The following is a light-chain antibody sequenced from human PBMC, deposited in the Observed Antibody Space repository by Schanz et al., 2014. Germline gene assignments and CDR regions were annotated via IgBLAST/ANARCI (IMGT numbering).Light chain of an antibody. CDR1: QDISSW. J-gene: IGKJ4*01. Sequence: DIQMTQSPSSVSASVGDRVAITCRASQDISSWLAWYQQKPGKAPKLLIYDASSLQSGVPSRFSGSGSGTDFTLSISSLQPEDFATYYCQQTYRRLTFGGGTNIEI. V-gene: IGKV1D-12*01. CDR2: DAS. CDR3: QQTYRRLT.